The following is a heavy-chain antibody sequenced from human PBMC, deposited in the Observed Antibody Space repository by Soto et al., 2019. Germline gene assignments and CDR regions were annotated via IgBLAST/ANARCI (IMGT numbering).Heavy chain of an antibody. CDR3: AAEGYCSSTSCPSYYYYGMDV. V-gene: IGHV1-58*01. D-gene: IGHD2-2*01. Sequence: ASVKVSGKASGFTFTSSAVQWVRQARGQRLEWIGWIVVGSGNTNYAQKFQERVTITRDMSTSTAYMELSSLRSEDTAVYYCAAEGYCSSTSCPSYYYYGMDVWGQGTTVTVSS. CDR1: GFTFTSSA. J-gene: IGHJ6*02. CDR2: IVVGSGNT.